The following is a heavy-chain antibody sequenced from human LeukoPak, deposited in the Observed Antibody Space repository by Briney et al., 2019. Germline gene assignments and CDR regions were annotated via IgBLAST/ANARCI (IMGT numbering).Heavy chain of an antibody. CDR3: ARDGIVVPAAISDYYYYGMDV. V-gene: IGHV4-31*03. D-gene: IGHD2-2*02. Sequence: SETLSLTCTVSGGSISSGGYYWSWIRQHPGKGLEWIGYIYYSGSTYYNPSLKSRVTISVDTSKNQFSLKLSSVTAADTAVYYCARDGIVVPAAISDYYYYGMDVWGQGTTVTVS. CDR2: IYYSGST. J-gene: IGHJ6*02. CDR1: GGSISSGGYY.